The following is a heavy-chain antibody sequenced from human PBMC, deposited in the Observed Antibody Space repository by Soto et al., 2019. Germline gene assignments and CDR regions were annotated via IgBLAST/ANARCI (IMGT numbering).Heavy chain of an antibody. J-gene: IGHJ4*02. D-gene: IGHD2-15*01. CDR3: VRTSLVVAAATREDY. CDR1: GFTFSSYW. V-gene: IGHV3-74*01. Sequence: EVQLVESGGGLVQPGGSLRLSCAASGFTFSSYWMHWVRQAPGKGLVWVSRINSDGSSTSYADSVKGRFTIARDKAKNTLYRQMNTLRAEDTAVYYCVRTSLVVAAATREDYWGQGTLVTVSS. CDR2: INSDGSST.